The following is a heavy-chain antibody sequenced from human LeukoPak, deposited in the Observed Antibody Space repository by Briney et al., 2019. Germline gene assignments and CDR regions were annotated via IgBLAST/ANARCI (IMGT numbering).Heavy chain of an antibody. CDR3: ASTEKYYYDSSGYFHDAFDI. V-gene: IGHV4-59*06. CDR1: GGSISSYY. D-gene: IGHD3-22*01. Sequence: SETLSLTCTVSGGSISSYYWSWIRQHPGKGLEWIGYIYYSGSTYYNPSLKSRVTISVDTSKNQFSLKLSSVTAADTAVYYCASTEKYYYDSSGYFHDAFDIWGQGTMVTVSS. J-gene: IGHJ3*02. CDR2: IYYSGST.